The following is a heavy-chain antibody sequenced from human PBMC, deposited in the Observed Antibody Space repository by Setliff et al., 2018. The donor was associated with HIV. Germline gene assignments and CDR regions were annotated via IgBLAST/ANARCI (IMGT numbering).Heavy chain of an antibody. CDR2: ISPDNGNR. D-gene: IGHD1-1*01. V-gene: IGHV1-2*02. CDR3: ARQLSNSFDY. Sequence: ASVKVSCKSSGYTFTDYFMHWVRQAPGQGLEWMGWISPDNGNRRILRRFQGRVTMTRDTSINTAYLELSGLASDDTAVYYCARQLSNSFDYWGQGTLVTVSS. CDR1: GYTFTDYF. J-gene: IGHJ4*02.